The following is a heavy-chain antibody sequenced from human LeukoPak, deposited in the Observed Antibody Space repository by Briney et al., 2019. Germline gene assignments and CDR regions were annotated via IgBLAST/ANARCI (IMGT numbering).Heavy chain of an antibody. CDR1: GGSFSGYY. V-gene: IGHV4-34*01. CDR3: ARESGQQPVSYYFDY. D-gene: IGHD6-13*01. J-gene: IGHJ4*02. Sequence: SETLSLTCAVYGGSFSGYYWSWIRQPPGKGLEWIGEINHSGSTNYNPSLKSRVTISVDTSKNQFSLKLSSVTAADTAVYYCARESGQQPVSYYFDYWGQGTLVTVSS. CDR2: INHSGST.